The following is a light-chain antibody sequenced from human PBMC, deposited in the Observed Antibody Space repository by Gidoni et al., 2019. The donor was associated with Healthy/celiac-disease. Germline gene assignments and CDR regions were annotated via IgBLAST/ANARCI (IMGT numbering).Light chain of an antibody. V-gene: IGLV3-21*04. CDR1: NIGSKS. J-gene: IGLJ2*01. CDR2: YDR. Sequence: SYVLTQPPPGSVAPGKTARITCGGNNIGSKSVHWYQQKPGQAPVLVIYYDRDRPSGIPERFSGSNSGNTATLTISRVEAGDEADYYCQVWDSSSDPLVVFGGGTKLTVL. CDR3: QVWDSSSDPLVV.